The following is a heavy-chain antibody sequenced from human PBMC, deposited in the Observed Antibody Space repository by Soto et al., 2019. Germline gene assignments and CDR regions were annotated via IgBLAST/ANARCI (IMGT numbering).Heavy chain of an antibody. Sequence: EVPLLDSGGGLVQPGGSLRLSCAASGFTFSSYAMNWVRQAPGKGLEWVSVISGSGDSTYYADSVKGRFTISRDNSKHTLYLQMNSLRTEDTAVYYCARRGPGTYFDYWGQGTLVTVSS. CDR2: ISGSGDST. D-gene: IGHD6-13*01. CDR1: GFTFSSYA. J-gene: IGHJ4*02. CDR3: ARRGPGTYFDY. V-gene: IGHV3-23*01.